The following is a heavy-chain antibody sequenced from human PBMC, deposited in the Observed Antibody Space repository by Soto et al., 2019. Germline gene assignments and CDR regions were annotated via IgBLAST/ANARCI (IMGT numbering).Heavy chain of an antibody. CDR3: ARGIFSAYGGFYYFDL. Sequence: LRLACAASGFTFGISDMHWVRPATGEGLEWVTGIGSAGDTYYLDSVTGRFTISRDNAKNSLYLQMNGLRAGDTAVYYCARGIFSAYGGFYYFDLWGQGTLGTVSS. J-gene: IGHJ4*02. D-gene: IGHD3-3*01. CDR1: GFTFGISD. V-gene: IGHV3-13*04. CDR2: IGSAGDT.